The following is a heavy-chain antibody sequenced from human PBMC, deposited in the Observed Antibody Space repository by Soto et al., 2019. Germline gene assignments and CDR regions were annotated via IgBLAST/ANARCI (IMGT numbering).Heavy chain of an antibody. J-gene: IGHJ3*02. CDR3: AREWNDILTGPTYAFDI. V-gene: IGHV3-21*01. Sequence: PGGSLRLSCAASGFTFSSYSMNWVRQAPGKGLEWVSSISSSSSYIYYADSVKGRFTISRDNAKNSLYLQMNSLRAEDTAVYYCAREWNDILTGPTYAFDIWGQGTMVTVSS. CDR2: ISSSSSYI. D-gene: IGHD3-9*01. CDR1: GFTFSSYS.